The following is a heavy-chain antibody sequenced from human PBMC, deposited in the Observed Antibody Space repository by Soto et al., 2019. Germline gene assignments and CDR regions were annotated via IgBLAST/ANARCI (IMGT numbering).Heavy chain of an antibody. CDR3: ARVADFYYGMDV. V-gene: IGHV4-4*02. D-gene: IGHD6-19*01. Sequence: SETLSLTCAVSGDSISSSNWWSWVRQPPGRGLEWMGETYHSGSTNYNPSLKSRVTISVDKSKNQFSLKLSSVTAADTAVYYCARVADFYYGMDVWGQGTTVTVSS. CDR2: TYHSGST. J-gene: IGHJ6*02. CDR1: GDSISSSNW.